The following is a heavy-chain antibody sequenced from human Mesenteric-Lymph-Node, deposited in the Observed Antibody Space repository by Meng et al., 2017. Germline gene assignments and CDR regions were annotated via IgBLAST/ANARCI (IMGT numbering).Heavy chain of an antibody. V-gene: IGHV3-20*04. CDR1: GFTFDDYD. CDR2: INWNGGST. Sequence: GESLKISCAASGFTFDDYDMTWVRQAPGKGLEWVASINWNGGSTDYADSVKGRFTISRDNSKNTLYLQMNSLRAEDTAVYYCASPYGDYDPSFFYYYYYGMDVWGQGTTVTVSS. D-gene: IGHD4-17*01. CDR3: ASPYGDYDPSFFYYYYYGMDV. J-gene: IGHJ6*02.